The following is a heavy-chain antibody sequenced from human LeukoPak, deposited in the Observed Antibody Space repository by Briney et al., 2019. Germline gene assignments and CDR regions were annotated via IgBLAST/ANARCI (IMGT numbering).Heavy chain of an antibody. CDR3: AKGKQVGAKAYYYYGMDV. V-gene: IGHV3-23*01. D-gene: IGHD1-26*01. Sequence: GGSLRLSCAASGFTFSSYAMSWVRQAPGKGLEWVSAISGSGGSTYYADSVKGRFTISRDNSKNTLYLQMNSLRAEDTAVYYCAKGKQVGAKAYYYYGMDVWGQGTTVTVSS. J-gene: IGHJ6*02. CDR1: GFTFSSYA. CDR2: ISGSGGST.